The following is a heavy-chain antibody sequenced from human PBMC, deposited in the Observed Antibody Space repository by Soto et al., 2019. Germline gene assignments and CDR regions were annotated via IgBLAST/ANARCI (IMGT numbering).Heavy chain of an antibody. Sequence: QVQLVESGGGVVQPGRSLRLSCAASGFTFSNYGMHCVRQAPGKGVEWLAVIINDGSDEKYGDSVKGRVTISRDNSKNTLYLPINSLRVEDTAVYYCARDDDRPDNGLDMWGQGTVVTVSS. CDR1: GFTFSNYG. J-gene: IGHJ3*02. CDR3: ARDDDRPDNGLDM. D-gene: IGHD2-8*01. CDR2: IINDGSDE. V-gene: IGHV3-33*05.